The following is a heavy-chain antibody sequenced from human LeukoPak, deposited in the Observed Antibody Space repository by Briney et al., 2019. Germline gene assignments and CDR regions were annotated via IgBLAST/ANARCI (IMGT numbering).Heavy chain of an antibody. CDR2: ISGGGAAT. D-gene: IGHD1-7*01. J-gene: IGHJ4*02. CDR3: SGLRAGDTAVYYCAKGSNNWNYAFFDS. Sequence: SGGSLRLSCAASGVSFSSFAMSWVRQAPGKGLEWVSSISGGGAATYYADSVKGRFTISRDNSKNMLYLQMSSLRAEDTAAQQVSGLRAGDTAVYYCAKGSNNWNYAFFDSLGLGTLVTVSS. CDR1: GVSFSSFA. V-gene: IGHV3-23*01.